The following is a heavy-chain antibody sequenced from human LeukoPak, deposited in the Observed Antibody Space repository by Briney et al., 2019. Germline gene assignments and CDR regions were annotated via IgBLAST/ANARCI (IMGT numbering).Heavy chain of an antibody. J-gene: IGHJ4*02. CDR2: IYSVGST. CDR1: GFTVSSNY. D-gene: IGHD6-13*01. CDR3: ARDRGIAALDY. V-gene: IGHV3-66*01. Sequence: GGSLRLSCAASGFTVSSNYMSWVRQAPGKGLEWVSVIYSVGSTYYADSVKGRFTISRDNSKNTLYLQMNSLRAEDTAVYYCARDRGIAALDYWGQGTLITVSS.